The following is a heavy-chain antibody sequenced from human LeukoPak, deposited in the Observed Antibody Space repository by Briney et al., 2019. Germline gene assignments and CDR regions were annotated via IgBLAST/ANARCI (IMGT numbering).Heavy chain of an antibody. V-gene: IGHV5-51*01. CDR2: IYTGDSDT. CDR3: ATVAGVTATRDDAFDI. Sequence: DALQISGKGSGYSFTIYSMGWVRQMPGKGLDWMGIIYTGDSDTRYSPSLQGHVTISAAKSISPASLQWSSLKASDTAMYYCATVAGVTATRDDAFDIWGQGTMVTVSS. J-gene: IGHJ3*02. D-gene: IGHD2-21*02. CDR1: GYSFTIYS.